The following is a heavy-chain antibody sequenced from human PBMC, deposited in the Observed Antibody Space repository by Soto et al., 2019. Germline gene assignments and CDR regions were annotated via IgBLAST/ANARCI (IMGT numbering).Heavy chain of an antibody. Sequence: QVQLQESGPGLVKPSETLSLTCTVSGGSISSYYWSCIRQPHGKVLDRIGYIYYSARTNYNPSLKGRGTNSVETSNNQFSLKLSSVTAAETAVYYWAIMGRTMFGVVIGKRYDMDDCVKGTTVTVSS. D-gene: IGHD3-3*02. J-gene: IGHJ6*03. V-gene: IGHV4-59*01. CDR1: GGSISSYY. CDR2: IYYSART. CDR3: AIMGRTMFGVVIGKRYDMDD.